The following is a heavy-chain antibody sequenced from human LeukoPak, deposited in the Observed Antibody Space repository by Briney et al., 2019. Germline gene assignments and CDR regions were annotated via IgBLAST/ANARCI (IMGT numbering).Heavy chain of an antibody. CDR2: TYYSGST. Sequence: SETLSLTCTVSGGSISSSSYYWGWIRQPPGTGLEWIGSTYYSGSTYYNPSLKSRVTISVDTSKNQFSLKLSSVTAADTAVYYCARHESATVDYWGQGTLVTVSS. D-gene: IGHD4-17*01. CDR3: ARHESATVDY. CDR1: GGSISSSSYY. V-gene: IGHV4-39*01. J-gene: IGHJ4*02.